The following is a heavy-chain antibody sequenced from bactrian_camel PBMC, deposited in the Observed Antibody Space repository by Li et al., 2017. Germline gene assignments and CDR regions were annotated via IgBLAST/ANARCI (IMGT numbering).Heavy chain of an antibody. Sequence: HVQLVESGGGSVQAGGSLRVSCAASEYTESINCMGWYRQAPGKEREGVARIATGSGNTYYADSVKGRFTISQDNAKNTVYLQMNSLKPEDTAMYFCAAVGPIRRVCVYTMTPFANERGQGTQVTVS. CDR2: IATGSGNT. D-gene: IGHD2*01. J-gene: IGHJ4*01. CDR3: AAVGPIRRVCVYTMTPFANE. V-gene: IGHV3S54*01. CDR1: EYTESINC.